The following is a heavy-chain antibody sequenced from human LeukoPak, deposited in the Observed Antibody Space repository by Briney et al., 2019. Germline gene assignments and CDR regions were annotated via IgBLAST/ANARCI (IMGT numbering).Heavy chain of an antibody. Sequence: GASVKVSCKASGYTFTSYGISWVRQAPGQGLEWMGWISAYNGNTNYAQKLQGRVTMTTDTSTSTAYMELRSLRSDDTAVYYCAREMYYDILTGSGGAFDIWGQGTMVTVSS. CDR3: AREMYYDILTGSGGAFDI. J-gene: IGHJ3*02. CDR2: ISAYNGNT. D-gene: IGHD3-9*01. CDR1: GYTFTSYG. V-gene: IGHV1-18*01.